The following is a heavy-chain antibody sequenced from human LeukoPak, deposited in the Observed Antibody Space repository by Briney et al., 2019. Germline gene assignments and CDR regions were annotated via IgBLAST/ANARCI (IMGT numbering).Heavy chain of an antibody. CDR3: ARRRAAAGTEAFDI. Sequence: SETLSLTCTVSGGSISSSSYYWGWIRQPPGKGLEWIGSIYYSGSTYYNPSLKSRVTISVDTSKNQFSLKLSSVTAADTAVYYCARRRAAAGTEAFDIWGQGTTVTVSS. V-gene: IGHV4-39*01. CDR1: GGSISSSSYY. D-gene: IGHD6-13*01. CDR2: IYYSGST. J-gene: IGHJ3*02.